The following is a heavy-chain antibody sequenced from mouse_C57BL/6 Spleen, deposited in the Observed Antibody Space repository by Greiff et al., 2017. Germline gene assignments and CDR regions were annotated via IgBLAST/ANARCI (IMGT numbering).Heavy chain of an antibody. CDR3: ARWLLLY. J-gene: IGHJ3*01. V-gene: IGHV1-55*01. CDR2: IYPGSGST. D-gene: IGHD2-3*01. Sequence: QVHVKQPGAELVKPGASVKMSCKASGYTFTSYWITWVKQRPGQGLEWIGDIYPGSGSTNYNEKFKSKATLTVDTSSSTAYMQLSSLTSEDSAVYYCARWLLLYWGQGTLVTVSA. CDR1: GYTFTSYW.